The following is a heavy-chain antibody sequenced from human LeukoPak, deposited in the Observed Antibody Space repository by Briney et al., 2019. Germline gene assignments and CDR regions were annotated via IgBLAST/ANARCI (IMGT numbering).Heavy chain of an antibody. J-gene: IGHJ4*02. CDR3: AKDHLYYDSSGQLFDY. Sequence: GGSLRLSCAASGFTFSSYWMSWVRQAPGKGLEWVANIKQDGSEKYYVDSVKGRFTISRDNAKNSLYLQMNSLRAEDTAVYYCAKDHLYYDSSGQLFDYWGQGTLVTVSS. D-gene: IGHD3-22*01. CDR1: GFTFSSYW. V-gene: IGHV3-7*01. CDR2: IKQDGSEK.